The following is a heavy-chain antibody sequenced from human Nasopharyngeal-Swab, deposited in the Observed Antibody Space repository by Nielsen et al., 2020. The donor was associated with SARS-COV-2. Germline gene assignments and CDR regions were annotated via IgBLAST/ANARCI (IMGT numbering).Heavy chain of an antibody. V-gene: IGHV1-2*06. D-gene: IGHD3-9*01. CDR1: GYTFTGYY. J-gene: IGHJ4*02. CDR3: ARCYFEVILPPPRRWLDY. Sequence: ASVKVSCKASGYTFTGYYMQWVRQAPGQGLEWMGRINPNSGGTNYAKKFQGRVTMTRDTSISTAYMELSRLSTNDTAVYYCARCYFEVILPPPRRWLDYWGQGTLVTVSS. CDR2: INPNSGGT.